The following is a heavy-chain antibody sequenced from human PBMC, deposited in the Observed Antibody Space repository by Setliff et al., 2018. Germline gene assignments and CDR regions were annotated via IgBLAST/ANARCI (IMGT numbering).Heavy chain of an antibody. J-gene: IGHJ6*04. CDR2: INPISGVT. CDR1: GYTFTGDY. V-gene: IGHV1-2*02. Sequence: ASVKVSCKASGYTFTGDYMHWVRQAPGQGLEWMGWINPISGVTNSAQKFQGGVIMTRDTSISTAYMELSSLRSDDTATYYCARGRDYHGSGSYWAKDVWGNGTTVTVSS. D-gene: IGHD3-10*01. CDR3: ARGRDYHGSGSYWAKDV.